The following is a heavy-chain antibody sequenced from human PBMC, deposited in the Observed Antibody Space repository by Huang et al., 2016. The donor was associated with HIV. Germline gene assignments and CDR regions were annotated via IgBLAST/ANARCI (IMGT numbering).Heavy chain of an antibody. D-gene: IGHD1-26*01. CDR2: IYYSGST. CDR3: ARHKGSSPFYFDY. CDR1: GGSISSSSYY. V-gene: IGHV4-39*01. J-gene: IGHJ4*02. Sequence: QLQLQESGPGLVKPSETLSLTCTVSGGSISSSSYYWGWIRQPPGKGLEWIGSIYYSGSTYYNTSLKSRVTISVDTSKNQFSLKLSSVTAADTAVYYCARHKGSSPFYFDYWGQGTLVTVSS.